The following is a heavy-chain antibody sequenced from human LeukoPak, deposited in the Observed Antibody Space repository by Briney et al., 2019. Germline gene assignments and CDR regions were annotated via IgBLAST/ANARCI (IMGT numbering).Heavy chain of an antibody. D-gene: IGHD2-2*01. CDR3: GTDLIVVVQAAGYDYSYYGMDV. V-gene: IGHV3-30*04. J-gene: IGHJ6*04. CDR2: ISYDGSNK. CDR1: GFTFSSYA. Sequence: RRSLRLSCAASGFTFSSYAMHWVRQAPGKGLEGVAVISYDGSNKYYADSVKGRFTISRDNSKNTLYLQMNSLRAEDTAVYYCGTDLIVVVQAAGYDYSYYGMDVWGKGPTAASPQ.